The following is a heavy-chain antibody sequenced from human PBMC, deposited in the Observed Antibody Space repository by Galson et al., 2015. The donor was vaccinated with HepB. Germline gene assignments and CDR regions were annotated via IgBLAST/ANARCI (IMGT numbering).Heavy chain of an antibody. D-gene: IGHD2-2*01. J-gene: IGHJ6*02. CDR2: ISRSSSKR. Sequence: SLRLSCAASGFTFSTYSMNWVRQAPGKGLEWISYISRSSSKRYYADSVNGRFTITRDDAKNSLYLQMNSLRDEETAVYYCTRDRYCTSTTCSGYYYGMDVWGQGTTVTVSS. V-gene: IGHV3-48*02. CDR1: GFTFSTYS. CDR3: TRDRYCTSTTCSGYYYGMDV.